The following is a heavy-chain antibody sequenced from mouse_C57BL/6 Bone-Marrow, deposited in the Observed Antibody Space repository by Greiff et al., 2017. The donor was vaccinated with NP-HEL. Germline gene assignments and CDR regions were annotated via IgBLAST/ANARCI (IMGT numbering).Heavy chain of an antibody. V-gene: IGHV5-17*01. D-gene: IGHD1-1*01. CDR1: GFTFSDYG. CDR3: ARNYYGSSHWYFDV. Sequence: EVKLVESGAGLVKPGGSLKLSCAASGFTFSDYGMHWVRQAPEKGLEWVAYISSGSSTIYYADTVKGRFTISRDNAKNTLFLQMTSLRSEDTAMYYCARNYYGSSHWYFDVWGTGTTVTVSS. J-gene: IGHJ1*03. CDR2: ISSGSSTI.